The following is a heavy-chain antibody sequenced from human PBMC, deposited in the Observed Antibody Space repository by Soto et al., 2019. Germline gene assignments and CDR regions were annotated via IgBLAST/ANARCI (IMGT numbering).Heavy chain of an antibody. D-gene: IGHD3-3*01. J-gene: IGHJ6*03. CDR2: INHSGST. CDR3: ARGGAQSVTIFGPYYNYYYMDV. V-gene: IGHV4-4*02. CDR1: GGSISSSNW. Sequence: SETLSLTCAVSGGSISSSNWWSWVRQPPGKGLEWIGEINHSGSTNYNPSLKSRVTISVDTSKNQFSLKLSSVTAADTAVYFCARGGAQSVTIFGPYYNYYYMDVWGKGTTVTVSS.